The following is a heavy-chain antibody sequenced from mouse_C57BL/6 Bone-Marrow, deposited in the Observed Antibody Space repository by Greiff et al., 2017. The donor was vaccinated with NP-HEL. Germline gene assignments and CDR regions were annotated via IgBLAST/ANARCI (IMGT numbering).Heavy chain of an antibody. CDR3: AKRDYGSSYGFAY. D-gene: IGHD1-1*01. Sequence: VQLQQSGPGLVQPSKSLSITCTVSGFSLTSYGVHWVRQSPGKGLEWLGVIWRGGSTDYNAAFMSRLSITKDNSKSQVFFKMNSLQADDTAIYYCAKRDYGSSYGFAYWGQGTLVTVSA. CDR1: GFSLTSYG. V-gene: IGHV2-5*01. CDR2: IWRGGST. J-gene: IGHJ3*01.